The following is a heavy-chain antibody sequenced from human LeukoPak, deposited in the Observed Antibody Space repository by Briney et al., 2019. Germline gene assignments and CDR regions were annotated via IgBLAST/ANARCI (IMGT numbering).Heavy chain of an antibody. CDR1: GFVFSDFW. Sequence: GGSLRLSCTASGFVFSDFWMGWVRQAPGKGPEWVADIKQDGTKKYYLDSVKGRFTISRDNAKNSLYLQLNSLRAEDTAVYFCAREYYDKSGYSHDFWGQGTLVTVSS. J-gene: IGHJ4*02. CDR3: AREYYDKSGYSHDF. V-gene: IGHV3-7*01. D-gene: IGHD3-22*01. CDR2: IKQDGTKK.